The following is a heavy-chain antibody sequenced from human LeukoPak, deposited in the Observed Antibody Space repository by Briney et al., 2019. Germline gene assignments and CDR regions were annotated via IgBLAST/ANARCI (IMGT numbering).Heavy chain of an antibody. J-gene: IGHJ5*02. CDR2: KYYSGST. CDR1: GGSISGYY. CDR3: ARGSGNYFGWFDP. Sequence: PSETLSLTCTVSGGSISGYYWTWIRQPPGKGLEWIGYKYYSGSTNSNPSLKSRVTISVDPSKNQFSLKLTSVTAADTAVYYCARGSGNYFGWFDPWGQGTPVTASS. D-gene: IGHD3-10*01. V-gene: IGHV4-59*01.